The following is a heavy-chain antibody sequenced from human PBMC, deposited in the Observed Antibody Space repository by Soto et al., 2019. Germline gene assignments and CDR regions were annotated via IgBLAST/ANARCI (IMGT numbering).Heavy chain of an antibody. J-gene: IGHJ4*02. D-gene: IGHD3-10*01. CDR1: GFTFSSYW. CDR2: IKQDDSER. V-gene: IGHV3-7*01. CDR3: ARNYGRYDY. Sequence: EVQLVESGGGLVQPGGSLRLSCAASGFTFSSYWMSWVRLAPGKGLEWVANIKQDDSERRYVDSVKGRFTISRDNDKNSVFLQMNSLRVEDTAVYYCARNYGRYDYWGQGTLVTVSS.